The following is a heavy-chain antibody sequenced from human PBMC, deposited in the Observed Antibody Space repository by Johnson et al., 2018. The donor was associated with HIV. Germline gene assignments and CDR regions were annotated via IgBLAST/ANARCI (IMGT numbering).Heavy chain of an antibody. CDR3: ASFAVVPGLGGAFDI. Sequence: VQLVESGGGVVQPGRSLRLSCAASGFTVSSNYMSWVRQAPGKGLEWVSVIYSGGSTYYADSVKGRFTISRDNSKNTLYLQMNSLRAEDTAVYYCASFAVVPGLGGAFDIWGQGTMVTVSS. D-gene: IGHD2-15*01. V-gene: IGHV3-66*01. CDR2: IYSGGST. CDR1: GFTVSSNY. J-gene: IGHJ3*02.